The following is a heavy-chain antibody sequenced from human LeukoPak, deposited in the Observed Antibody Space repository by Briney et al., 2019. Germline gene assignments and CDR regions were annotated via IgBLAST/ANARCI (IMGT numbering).Heavy chain of an antibody. Sequence: LETLSLTCALSGGSIKNYYWSWIRQPLGKGLEWIGYVYYTGTTSYNPSLKSRVTISVETSKNQFSLTLNSVTAADTAVYHCARQSDPYYHYGLDFWGQGTTVIVSS. CDR2: VYYTGTT. CDR3: ARQSDPYYHYGLDF. J-gene: IGHJ6*02. CDR1: GGSIKNYY. V-gene: IGHV4-59*01.